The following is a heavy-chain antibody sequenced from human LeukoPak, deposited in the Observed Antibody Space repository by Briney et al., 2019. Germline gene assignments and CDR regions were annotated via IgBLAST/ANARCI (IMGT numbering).Heavy chain of an antibody. Sequence: PGVSLRLSCVASGFTFSNYAMSWVPQAPGKGLEGVSAISGSVSSTYYADSVKGRFTISRDNSKNTVYLQMNSLRAEDTAVYYCAKETTFYYDSSGYWGYWGQGTLVTVSS. CDR2: ISGSVSST. CDR1: GFTFSNYA. CDR3: AKETTFYYDSSGYWGY. J-gene: IGHJ4*02. V-gene: IGHV3-23*01. D-gene: IGHD3-22*01.